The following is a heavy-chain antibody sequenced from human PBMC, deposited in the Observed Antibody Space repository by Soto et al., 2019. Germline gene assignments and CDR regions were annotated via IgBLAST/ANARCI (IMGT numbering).Heavy chain of an antibody. D-gene: IGHD3-10*01. CDR2: IYSGVDT. CDR1: GFSVSSDY. V-gene: IGHV3-53*01. CDR3: TRAGSDTGNFYISNYYAMDV. J-gene: IGHJ6*02. Sequence: GGSLRLSCAASGFSVSSDYMSWVRQAPGKGLEWVSLIYSGVDTYYADPVKGRFTISRDISSNTIYLHMTSLRADDTAIYYCTRAGSDTGNFYISNYYAMDVWGRGTRVTFSS.